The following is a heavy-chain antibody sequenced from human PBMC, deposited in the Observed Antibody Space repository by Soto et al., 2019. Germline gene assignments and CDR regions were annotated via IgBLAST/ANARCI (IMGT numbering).Heavy chain of an antibody. V-gene: IGHV3-74*01. D-gene: IGHD3-16*02. CDR1: GFTFSSHW. J-gene: IGHJ4*02. CDR2: IIGDGNEI. Sequence: EVQLAESGGGLVQPGGSLRLSGAASGFTFSSHWMHWVCQAPGKGLVWVSRIIGDGNEITYADSVKGRFTISRDNAKNTVILQMNSLRAEDTGVYYCVRGHVRGNDRHFDYWGQGTLVTVSS. CDR3: VRGHVRGNDRHFDY.